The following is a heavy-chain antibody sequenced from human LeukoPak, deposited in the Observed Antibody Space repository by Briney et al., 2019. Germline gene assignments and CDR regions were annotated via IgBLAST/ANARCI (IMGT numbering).Heavy chain of an antibody. J-gene: IGHJ4*02. CDR3: ARFVLRYFDWLLETPMSYFDY. V-gene: IGHV3-11*04. CDR1: RSTFSDYY. D-gene: IGHD3-9*01. CDR2: ISSSGSTI. Sequence: PGGCLRLSCAAPRSTFSDYYMRWIRQAPGKGLEWVSYISSSGSTIYYADSVKGRFTISRDNAQESVYLQMHSLRDEATAVYYCARFVLRYFDWLLETPMSYFDYWRQGTLVSVSS.